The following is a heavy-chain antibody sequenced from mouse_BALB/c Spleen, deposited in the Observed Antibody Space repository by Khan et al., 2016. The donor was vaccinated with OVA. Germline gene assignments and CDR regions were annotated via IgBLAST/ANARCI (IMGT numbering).Heavy chain of an antibody. V-gene: IGHV5-6*01. J-gene: IGHJ3*01. CDR1: GFTFSNYG. Sequence: EVALVESGGDLVKPGGSLKLSCAASGFTFSNYGMSWVRQTPDKRLEWVATITNGGSSNYYQDSVQGRFTISSDNAKTTLYLQMCSLKSEDTAMYYWARRGYDEAWFAYGGQGTLVTVSA. D-gene: IGHD2-2*01. CDR2: ITNGGSSN. CDR3: ARRGYDEAWFAY.